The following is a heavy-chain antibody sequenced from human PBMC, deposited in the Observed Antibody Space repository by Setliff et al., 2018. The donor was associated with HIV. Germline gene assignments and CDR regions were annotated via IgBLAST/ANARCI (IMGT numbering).Heavy chain of an antibody. Sequence: GSLRLSCAASGFTFSTYSMNWVRQAPGKGLEWVSSISSTSSYIYYADSVKGRFTISRDNAKNSLYLQMNSLRAEDTAVYYCAREFYGEFDPWGQGTLVTVSS. D-gene: IGHD3-10*01. CDR1: GFTFSTYS. CDR2: ISSTSSYI. J-gene: IGHJ5*02. CDR3: AREFYGEFDP. V-gene: IGHV3-21*01.